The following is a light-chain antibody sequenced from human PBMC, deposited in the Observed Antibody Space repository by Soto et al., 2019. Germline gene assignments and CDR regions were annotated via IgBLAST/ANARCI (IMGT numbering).Light chain of an antibody. Sequence: QLVLTQPPSASGTPGQRVTISCSGSSSNIGSNTVNWYQQLPGTAPKLLIYSSNQRPSGVPDRFSGSKSGTSASLAISGLQSEDEADYYCAAWDDSLNAYVFGTGTKVTVL. CDR2: SSN. V-gene: IGLV1-44*01. CDR3: AAWDDSLNAYV. CDR1: SSNIGSNT. J-gene: IGLJ1*01.